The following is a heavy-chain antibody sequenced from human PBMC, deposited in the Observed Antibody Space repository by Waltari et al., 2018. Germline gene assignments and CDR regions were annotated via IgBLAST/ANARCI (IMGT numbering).Heavy chain of an antibody. V-gene: IGHV3-21*01. J-gene: IGHJ6*02. CDR3: ARDKITILSWYGMDV. Sequence: EVQLVESGGGLVKPGGSLRLSCAASGFTFSSYNMTWVRQAPGKGLEWVSSISSSSSYIYYADSVKGRFTISRDNAKNSLYLQMNSLRAEDTAVYYCARDKITILSWYGMDVWGQGTTVTVSS. CDR2: ISSSSSYI. CDR1: GFTFSSYN. D-gene: IGHD3-3*01.